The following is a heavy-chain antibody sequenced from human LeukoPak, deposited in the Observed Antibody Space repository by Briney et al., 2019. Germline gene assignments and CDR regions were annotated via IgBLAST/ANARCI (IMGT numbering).Heavy chain of an antibody. CDR2: IYYSGST. Sequence: PSETLSLTCTVSGGSISSYYWSWIRQPPGKGLEWIGYIYYSGSTNYNPSLKSRVTISVDTSKNQFSLKLSSVTAADTAVYYCARVVVVTSTSHFDLWGRGTLVTVS. CDR3: ARVVVVTSTSHFDL. V-gene: IGHV4-59*01. J-gene: IGHJ2*01. CDR1: GGSISSYY. D-gene: IGHD2-15*01.